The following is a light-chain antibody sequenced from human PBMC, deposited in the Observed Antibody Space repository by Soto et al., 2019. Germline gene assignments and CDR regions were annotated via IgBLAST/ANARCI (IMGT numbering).Light chain of an antibody. CDR1: QSVLYSSNNKNY. CDR2: WAS. J-gene: IGKJ4*01. V-gene: IGKV4-1*01. CDR3: QQYYSTPLT. Sequence: DIVMTQSPDSLAVSLGGRATINCKSSQSVLYSSNNKNYLAWYQQKPGQPPKLLIYWASTRESGVPDRFSGSGSGTDFTLTISSLQAKDVAVYYCQQYYSTPLTFGGGTKVEIK.